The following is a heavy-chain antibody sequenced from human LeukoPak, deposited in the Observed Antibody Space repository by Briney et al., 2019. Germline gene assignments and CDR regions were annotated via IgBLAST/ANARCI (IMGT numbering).Heavy chain of an antibody. V-gene: IGHV4-59*01. Sequence: PSETLSLTCTVSGGSISSYYWSWIRQPPGKGLEWIGYIYYSGSTNYNPSLKSRVTISVDTSKNQFSLKLSSVTAADTAVYYCARANFWGGYYISSGPGWFDPWGQGTLVTVSS. CDR3: ARANFWGGYYISSGPGWFDP. CDR1: GGSISSYY. J-gene: IGHJ5*02. D-gene: IGHD3-3*01. CDR2: IYYSGST.